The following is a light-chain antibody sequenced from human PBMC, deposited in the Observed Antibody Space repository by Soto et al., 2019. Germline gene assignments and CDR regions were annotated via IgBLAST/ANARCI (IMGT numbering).Light chain of an antibody. J-gene: IGKJ3*01. CDR2: KAS. CDR1: QNINSW. CDR3: QEYNSYSRFT. V-gene: IGKV1-5*03. Sequence: DIQMTQSPSTLSASVGDRVAITCRASQNINSWLAWYQQKPGKAPKLLIYKASSLESEVLSRFSGSGSGTEFTLTISCLQPDDFATYYCQEYNSYSRFTFGPGTKVDVK.